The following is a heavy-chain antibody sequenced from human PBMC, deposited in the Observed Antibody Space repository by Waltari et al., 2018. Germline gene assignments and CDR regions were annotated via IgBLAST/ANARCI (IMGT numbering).Heavy chain of an antibody. V-gene: IGHV4-59*08. J-gene: IGHJ4*03. D-gene: IGHD6-19*01. Sequence: VQLLQSGPGLVESSETLSLTCTVSGVSVRGSFWNWIRQAPGKGPEWIGYICHTGDTKQNPSLKSRVTMSVDKSRNDFSLRLSSVTAADPAVYYCALWESGWRAFRFWGQGTLGTVSS. CDR2: ICHTGDT. CDR1: GVSVRGSF. CDR3: ALWESGWRAFRF.